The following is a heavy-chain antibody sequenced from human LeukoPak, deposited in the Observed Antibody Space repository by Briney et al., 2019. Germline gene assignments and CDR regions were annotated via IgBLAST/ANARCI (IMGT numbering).Heavy chain of an antibody. D-gene: IGHD3-3*01. CDR1: GGSISSGGYY. CDR2: IYYSGST. CDR3: ASLANDFWSGYYY. J-gene: IGHJ4*02. Sequence: PSETLSLTCTVSGGSISSGGYYWSWIRQHPGKGPEWIGYIYYSGSTYYNPSPKSRVTMSVDTSKSQFSLKLSSVTAADTAVYYCASLANDFWSGYYYWGQGTLVTVSS. V-gene: IGHV4-31*03.